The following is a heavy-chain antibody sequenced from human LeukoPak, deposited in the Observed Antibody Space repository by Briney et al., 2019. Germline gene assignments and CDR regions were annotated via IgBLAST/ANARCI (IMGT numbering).Heavy chain of an antibody. D-gene: IGHD4-17*01. J-gene: IGHJ4*02. V-gene: IGHV3-7*04. Sequence: GGSLRLSCAASGFTFSGYWMGWVRQAPGKALEWVASIKQDGSEKYYVDSVKGRFTISRDNAKNSLYLQMTSLRAEDTAVYYCARGLRYDYFDNWGQGTLVTVSS. CDR3: ARGLRYDYFDN. CDR2: IKQDGSEK. CDR1: GFTFSGYW.